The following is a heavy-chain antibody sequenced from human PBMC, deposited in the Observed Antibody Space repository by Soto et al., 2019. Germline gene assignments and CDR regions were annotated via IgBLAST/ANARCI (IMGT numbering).Heavy chain of an antibody. CDR1: GYTFTSYG. V-gene: IGHV1-18*01. D-gene: IGHD1-7*01. CDR2: ISAYNGNT. CDR3: ARHGGGPGTTSSFDY. Sequence: QVQLVQSGAEVKKPGASVKVSCKASGYTFTSYGISWVRQAPGQGLEWMGWISAYNGNTNYAQKLQGRVTMTTDTSTSTAYTELRSLRSDDTAVYYCARHGGGPGTTSSFDYWGQGTLVTVSS. J-gene: IGHJ4*02.